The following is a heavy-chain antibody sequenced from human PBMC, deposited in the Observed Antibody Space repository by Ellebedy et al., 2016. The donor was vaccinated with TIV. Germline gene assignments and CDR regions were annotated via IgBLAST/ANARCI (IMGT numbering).Heavy chain of an antibody. V-gene: IGHV3-20*04. J-gene: IGHJ6*02. CDR2: INWNGGST. D-gene: IGHD3-10*01. CDR3: AKDIRDEVNGGYGMDV. Sequence: GESLKISCAASGFTFDDYGMSWVRQAPGKGLEWVSGINWNGGSTGYADSVKGRFTISRDNAKNSLYLQMNSLRAEDMALYYCAKDIRDEVNGGYGMDVWGQGTTVTVSS. CDR1: GFTFDDYG.